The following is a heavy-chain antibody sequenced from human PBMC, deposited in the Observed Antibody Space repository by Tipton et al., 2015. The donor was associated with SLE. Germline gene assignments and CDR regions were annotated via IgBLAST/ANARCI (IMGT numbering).Heavy chain of an antibody. J-gene: IGHJ4*02. V-gene: IGHV4-4*02. D-gene: IGHD4-17*01. CDR1: GGSISSNNW. CDR2: IHQSGST. CDR3: AREGTVTTH. Sequence: TLSLTCVVSGGSISSNNWWSWVRQPPGKGLEWIGEIHQSGSTNYNPSLKSRVTISVDTSKNQFSLKLSSVTAADTAVYYCAREGTVTTHWGQGTLVTVSS.